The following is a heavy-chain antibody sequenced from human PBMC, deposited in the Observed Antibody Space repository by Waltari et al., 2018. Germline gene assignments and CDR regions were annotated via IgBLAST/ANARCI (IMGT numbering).Heavy chain of an antibody. D-gene: IGHD4-17*01. CDR1: GGPITGSS. V-gene: IGHV4-59*01. J-gene: IGHJ4*02. CDR2: IYYNWNT. Sequence: QVQLQASGRGLVKPSEPLPLPCIAAGGPITGSSWSWIRQPPGKGLEWIGHIYYNWNTDYNPSLKSRVTISVDTSKNQFSLKLSSVTAADTAVYYCAREIYGGNSRPYDYWGQGTLVTVSS. CDR3: AREIYGGNSRPYDY.